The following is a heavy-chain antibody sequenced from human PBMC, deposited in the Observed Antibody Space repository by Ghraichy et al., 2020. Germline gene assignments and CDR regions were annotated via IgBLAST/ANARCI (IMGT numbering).Heavy chain of an antibody. CDR3: ARGPGNSGAAAGPYYYFDY. J-gene: IGHJ4*02. Sequence: SETLSLTCAVYGGSFSGYYWSWIRQPPGKRLEWIGEINHSGSTNYNPSLKSRVTISVDTSKNQFSLKLSSVTAADTAVYYCARGPGNSGAAAGPYYYFDYWGQGTLVTVSS. V-gene: IGHV4-34*01. D-gene: IGHD6-13*01. CDR2: INHSGST. CDR1: GGSFSGYY.